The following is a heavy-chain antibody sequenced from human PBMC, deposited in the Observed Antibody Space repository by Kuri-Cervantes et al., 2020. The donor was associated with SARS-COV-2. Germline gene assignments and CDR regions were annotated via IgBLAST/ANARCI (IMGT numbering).Heavy chain of an antibody. CDR2: ITPNTGAT. CDR3: ARGDFSLAFDI. J-gene: IGHJ3*02. D-gene: IGHD3-3*01. CDR1: GYTFSAYF. V-gene: IGHV1-2*02. Sequence: ASVKVSCKASGYTFSAYFLHWVRQAPGQGLEWSGWITPNTGATHYAQSFQGSVTMTSDTSIDTAYLDVSNLRSDDTAVYYCARGDFSLAFDIWGQGTLVTVSS.